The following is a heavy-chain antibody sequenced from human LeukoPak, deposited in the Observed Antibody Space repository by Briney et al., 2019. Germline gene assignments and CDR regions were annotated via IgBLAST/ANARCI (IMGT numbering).Heavy chain of an antibody. D-gene: IGHD3-16*02. V-gene: IGHV3-23*01. CDR2: ITSSGSAT. J-gene: IGHJ4*02. CDR1: GFTFSKNA. Sequence: TGGSLRLSCAASGFTFSKNAMSWVRQAPGKGLEWVSSITSSGSATCYADSVKGRFTISRDNSKNTLYLQMNGLRAEDTAVYYCAGGVDVWGNYRQYYFDYWGQETLVTVSS. CDR3: AGGVDVWGNYRQYYFDY.